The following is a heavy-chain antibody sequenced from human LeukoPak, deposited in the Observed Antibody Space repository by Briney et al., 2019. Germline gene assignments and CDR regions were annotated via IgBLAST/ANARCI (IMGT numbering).Heavy chain of an antibody. CDR3: ASGYDYYFDY. CDR2: IYYSGST. Sequence: SQTLSLTCIISGGSISSGDYYWSWIRQPPGRGLEWIGYIYYSGSTYYNPSLKSRVTISVDTSKNQFSLKLSSVTAADTAVYYCASGYDYYFDYWGQGTLVTVSS. J-gene: IGHJ4*02. CDR1: GGSISSGDYY. D-gene: IGHD5-12*01. V-gene: IGHV4-30-4*01.